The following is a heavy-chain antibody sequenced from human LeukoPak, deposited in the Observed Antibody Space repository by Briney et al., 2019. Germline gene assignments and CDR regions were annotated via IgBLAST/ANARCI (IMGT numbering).Heavy chain of an antibody. D-gene: IGHD2-15*01. CDR2: ISGSGVTT. V-gene: IGHV3-23*01. CDR1: GFTFSGHA. Sequence: GGSLRLSCAASGFTFSGHAMTWVRQAPEKGLEWVSTISGSGVTTYYADSVKGRFTISRDNSKNTLYLQMNSLRAEDTAIYDCAKKPQGYCSSGSCHFDCWGQGTLLTVSS. J-gene: IGHJ4*02. CDR3: AKKPQGYCSSGSCHFDC.